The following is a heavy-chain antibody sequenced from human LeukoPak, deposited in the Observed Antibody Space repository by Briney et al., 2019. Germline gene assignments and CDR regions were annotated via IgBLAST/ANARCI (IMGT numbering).Heavy chain of an antibody. CDR3: TRVGGYDYVRDDY. CDR2: IRSKTNSYAT. J-gene: IGHJ4*02. CDR1: GFTFSGSA. D-gene: IGHD3-16*01. V-gene: IGHV3-73*01. Sequence: GGSLRLSCAASGFTFSGSAMHWVRQASGKGLEWVGRIRSKTNSYATSYAASVKGRFALSRDDLKNTAYLQMNSLKTEDTAVYYCTRVGGYDYVRDDYWGQGTLVTVSS.